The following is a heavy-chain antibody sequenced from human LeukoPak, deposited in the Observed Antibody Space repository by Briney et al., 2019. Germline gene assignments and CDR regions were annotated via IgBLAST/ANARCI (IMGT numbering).Heavy chain of an antibody. CDR3: ARGRRVGSSGYYIDY. Sequence: ASVKVSCKASGYTFTSYDINWVQQATGQGLEWMGWMNPNSGNTGYAQKFQGRVTMTRNTSISTAYMELSSLRSEDTAVYYSARGRRVGSSGYYIDYWGQGTLVTVSS. CDR2: MNPNSGNT. D-gene: IGHD3-22*01. J-gene: IGHJ4*02. CDR1: GYTFTSYD. V-gene: IGHV1-8*01.